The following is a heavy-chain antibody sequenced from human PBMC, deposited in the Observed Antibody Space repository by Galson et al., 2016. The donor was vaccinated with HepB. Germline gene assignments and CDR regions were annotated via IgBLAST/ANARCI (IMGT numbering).Heavy chain of an antibody. CDR1: GFTFSKFA. D-gene: IGHD5-24*01. J-gene: IGHJ4*01. Sequence: SLRLPCAASGFTFSKFAMSWVRLAPGKGLEWVSSISYNGGATYYAVSVKGRLTVSRDNSENTLFLQMNSLRVEDTALYYCAKDTIPPKLWSPFDSWGHGTLVTVSS. CDR3: AKDTIPPKLWSPFDS. V-gene: IGHV3-23*01. CDR2: ISYNGGAT.